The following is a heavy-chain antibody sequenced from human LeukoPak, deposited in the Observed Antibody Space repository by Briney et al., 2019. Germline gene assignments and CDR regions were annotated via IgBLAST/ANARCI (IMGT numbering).Heavy chain of an antibody. J-gene: IGHJ4*02. CDR2: ISGSGGST. V-gene: IGHV3-23*01. D-gene: IGHD6-6*01. CDR1: GFTFSSYA. Sequence: GGSLRLSCAASGFTFSSYAMSWVRQAPGKGLEWVSAISGSGGSTYYADSVKGRFTISRDNAKNSLYLQMNSLRAEDTAVYYCARDGYSSSSDYWGQGTLVTVSS. CDR3: ARDGYSSSSDY.